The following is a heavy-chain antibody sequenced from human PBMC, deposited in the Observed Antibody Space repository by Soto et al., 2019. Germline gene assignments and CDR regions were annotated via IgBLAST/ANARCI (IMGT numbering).Heavy chain of an antibody. Sequence: GGSLRLSCAASGFTFSSYSMNWVRQAPGKGLEWVSSISSSSSYIYYADSVKGRFTISRDNAKNSLYLQMNSLRAEDTAVYYCAREEYSGYDYYFDYWGQGTLVTVSS. D-gene: IGHD5-12*01. CDR3: AREEYSGYDYYFDY. V-gene: IGHV3-21*01. CDR2: ISSSSSYI. CDR1: GFTFSSYS. J-gene: IGHJ4*02.